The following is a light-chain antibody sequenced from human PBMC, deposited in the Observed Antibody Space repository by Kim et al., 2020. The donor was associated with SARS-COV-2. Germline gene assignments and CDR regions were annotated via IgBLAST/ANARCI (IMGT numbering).Light chain of an antibody. CDR1: SGHSRYA. CDR3: QTWGSGSVV. V-gene: IGLV4-69*01. J-gene: IGLJ2*01. CDR2: LNSDGSH. Sequence: QLVLTQSPSASASLGASVKLTCTLNSGHSRYAIAWHQQQPEKGPRYLMRLNSDGSHTKGDGIPDRFSGSSSGAERYLTISSLQSEDEADYYCQTWGSGSVVFGGGTQLTVL.